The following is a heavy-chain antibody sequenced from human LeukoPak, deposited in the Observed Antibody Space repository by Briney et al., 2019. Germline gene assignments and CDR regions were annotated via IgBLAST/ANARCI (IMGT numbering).Heavy chain of an antibody. CDR1: GGSFSGYY. V-gene: IGHV4-34*01. Sequence: SETLSLTCAVYGGSFSGYYWSWIRQPPGKGLEWIGEINHSGSTNYNPSLKSRVTISVDTSKNQYSLKLSSVTAADTAVYYCARFYYYYGMDVWGQGTTVTVSS. CDR3: ARFYYYYGMDV. CDR2: INHSGST. J-gene: IGHJ6*02.